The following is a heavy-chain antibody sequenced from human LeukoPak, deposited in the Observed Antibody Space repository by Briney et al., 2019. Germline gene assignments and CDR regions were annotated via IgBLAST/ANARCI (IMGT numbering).Heavy chain of an antibody. Sequence: GSLRLSCAASGFTFSSYAMSWIRQPPGKGLEWIGEINHSGSTSYNPSLKSRVTISVDTSKNQFSLKLSSVTAADTAVYYCARGRIAVYYYYYYMDVWGKGTTGTVSS. CDR3: ARGRIAVYYYYYYMDV. J-gene: IGHJ6*03. D-gene: IGHD6-19*01. CDR2: INHSGST. CDR1: GFTFSSYA. V-gene: IGHV4-34*01.